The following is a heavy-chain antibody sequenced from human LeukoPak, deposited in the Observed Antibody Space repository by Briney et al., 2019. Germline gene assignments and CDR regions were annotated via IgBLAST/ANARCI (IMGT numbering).Heavy chain of an antibody. CDR3: ARELGPDY. Sequence: GGSLRLSCAASGFTFSNYWMNWVRQAPGKGLEWVANIKQDSSQKWYVDSVKGRFTISRDNAKNSLYLEMNNLRVEDTAVYYCARELGPDYWGQGTLVAVSS. CDR1: GFTFSNYW. V-gene: IGHV3-7*01. J-gene: IGHJ4*02. D-gene: IGHD3-10*01. CDR2: IKQDSSQK.